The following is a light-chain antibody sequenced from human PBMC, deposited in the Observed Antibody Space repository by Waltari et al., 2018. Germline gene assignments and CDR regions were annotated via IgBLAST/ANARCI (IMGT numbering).Light chain of an antibody. V-gene: IGLV2-23*01. CDR1: SSDVGNYNL. CDR3: CSYAGHSTYV. Sequence: QSALTQPASVSGSPGQSITISCTGTSSDVGNYNLVSWYQQHPGKAPKLRIYEGSQRPPGVSNRFSGSKSGNTAALTISGLQPEDETDYYCCSYAGHSTYVFGTGTKVTVL. J-gene: IGLJ1*01. CDR2: EGS.